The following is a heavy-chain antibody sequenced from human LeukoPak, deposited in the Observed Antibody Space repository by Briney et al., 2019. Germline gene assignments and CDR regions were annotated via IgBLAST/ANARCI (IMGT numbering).Heavy chain of an antibody. D-gene: IGHD5-12*01. CDR3: AKVSPNVDATDY. J-gene: IGHJ4*02. Sequence: GGSLRLSCSASGFTFSSYGMHWVRQAPGKGLEWVAFMRYDGSTYYYADSVKGRFTISRDNSKNTLYLQMNSLRAEDTAVYFCAKVSPNVDATDYWGQGTLVTVSS. CDR2: MRYDGSTY. CDR1: GFTFSSYG. V-gene: IGHV3-30*02.